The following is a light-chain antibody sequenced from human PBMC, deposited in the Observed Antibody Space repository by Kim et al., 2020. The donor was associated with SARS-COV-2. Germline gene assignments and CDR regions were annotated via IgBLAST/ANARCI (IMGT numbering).Light chain of an antibody. J-gene: IGLJ3*02. CDR3: CSYAGTYPWV. V-gene: IGLV2-11*01. CDR1: NSDIGAYKY. CDR2: DVT. Sequence: QSALTQPRSVSGSPGQSVTISCAGTNSDIGAYKYVSWYQQHPGKAPKLMIYDVTKRPSGVPDRFSGSKSGNMASLTITGLQAEDEADYYCCSYAGTYPWVFGGGTQLTVL.